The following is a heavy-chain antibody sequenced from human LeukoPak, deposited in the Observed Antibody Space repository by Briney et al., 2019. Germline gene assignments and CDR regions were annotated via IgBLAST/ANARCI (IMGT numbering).Heavy chain of an antibody. D-gene: IGHD3-10*01. CDR1: GYTFTGYY. Sequence: ASVKVSCKASGYTFTGYYMHWVRQAPGQGLEWMGWINPNSGGTNYAQKFQGRVTMTRDTSISTAYMELSRLRSDDTAVYYCARDYYGSGSYYPPFDYWGQGTLVTVSS. CDR2: INPNSGGT. V-gene: IGHV1-2*02. CDR3: ARDYYGSGSYYPPFDY. J-gene: IGHJ4*02.